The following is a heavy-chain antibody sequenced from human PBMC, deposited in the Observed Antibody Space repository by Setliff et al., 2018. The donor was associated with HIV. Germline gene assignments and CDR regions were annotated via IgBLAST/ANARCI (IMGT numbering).Heavy chain of an antibody. D-gene: IGHD3-10*01. CDR1: GGSISSGTYY. CDR3: ARESYFYYFDS. V-gene: IGHV4-61*02. J-gene: IGHJ4*02. Sequence: TLSLTCTVSGGSISSGTYYWSWIRQPAGKALEWIGRIYTSGSTNYNPSLKSRVTISVDTSKNQFSLRLSSVTAADAAVYYCARESYFYYFDSWGQGALVTVSS. CDR2: IYTSGST.